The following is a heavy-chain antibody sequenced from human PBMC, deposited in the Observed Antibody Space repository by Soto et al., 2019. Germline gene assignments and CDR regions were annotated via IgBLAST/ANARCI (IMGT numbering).Heavy chain of an antibody. CDR2: IIAIFGTT. CDR1: GGTFSSYA. V-gene: IGHV1-69*01. CDR3: AGCGAKLVRGVLRTGYYGMDV. D-gene: IGHD3-10*01. J-gene: IGHJ6*02. Sequence: QVQLVQSGAEVKKPGSSVKVSCKASGGTFSSYAISWVRQAPGQGLEWMGGIIAIFGTTNYAQKFQGRVTITADESTTMAYMELSSLGSEDTAVYYCAGCGAKLVRGVLRTGYYGMDVWGQGTTVTVSS.